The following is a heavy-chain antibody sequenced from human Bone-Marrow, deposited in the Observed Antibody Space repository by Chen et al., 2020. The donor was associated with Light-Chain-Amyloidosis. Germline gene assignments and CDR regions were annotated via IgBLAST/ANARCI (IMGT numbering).Heavy chain of an antibody. Sequence: EVQLVESGGGLVQAGGSLRLSCAASGFTFSRYWMSWVRQAPGKGLEWVTNIKEDGSEKYYVDSVKGRFTISRDNAKNSVYLQMNNLRAEDTAVYYCARGGSYYYFDYWGQGILVTVSS. CDR1: GFTFSRYW. CDR3: ARGGSYYYFDY. V-gene: IGHV3-7*04. J-gene: IGHJ4*02. D-gene: IGHD1-26*01. CDR2: IKEDGSEK.